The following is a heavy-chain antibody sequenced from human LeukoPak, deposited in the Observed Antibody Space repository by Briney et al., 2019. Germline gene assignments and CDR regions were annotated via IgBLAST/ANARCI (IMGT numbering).Heavy chain of an antibody. CDR2: ISSSSSYI. J-gene: IGHJ4*02. CDR3: ARVLGYSSSCFDY. V-gene: IGHV3-21*04. Sequence: GGSLRLSCAASGFTFSSYSMNWVRQAPGKGQEWVSSISSSSSYIYYADSVKGRFTISRDNAKNSLYLQMNSLRAEDTALYYCARVLGYSSSCFDYWGQGTLVTVSS. D-gene: IGHD6-13*01. CDR1: GFTFSSYS.